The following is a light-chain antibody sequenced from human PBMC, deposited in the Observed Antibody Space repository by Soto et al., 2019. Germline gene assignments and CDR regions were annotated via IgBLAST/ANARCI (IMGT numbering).Light chain of an antibody. CDR3: QQYGSSPPT. CDR2: GAS. Sequence: EIVLTQSPGTLSLSPGERATLSCRASQSVSSNYLAWYQRKPGQAPRLLIYGASSRATDISYRFSGSGSGTDFTLTITRLEPEDFAVYYCQQYGSSPPTFGQGTKVEIK. CDR1: QSVSSNY. V-gene: IGKV3-20*01. J-gene: IGKJ1*01.